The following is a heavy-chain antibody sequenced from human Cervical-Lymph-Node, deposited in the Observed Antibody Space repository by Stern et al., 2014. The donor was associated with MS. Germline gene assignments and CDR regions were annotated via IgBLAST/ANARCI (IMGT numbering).Heavy chain of an antibody. D-gene: IGHD6-13*01. J-gene: IGHJ4*02. CDR2: LSSSSSYI. Sequence: EVQLVESGGGLVKPGGSLRLSCAASGFTFSSYSMNWVRQAPGQGLEWVSSLSSSSSYIYYADSVKGRFTISRDNAKNSLYLQMNSLRAEDTAVYYCARVVIAAAGYNYFDYWGQGTLVTVSS. CDR1: GFTFSSYS. V-gene: IGHV3-21*01. CDR3: ARVVIAAAGYNYFDY.